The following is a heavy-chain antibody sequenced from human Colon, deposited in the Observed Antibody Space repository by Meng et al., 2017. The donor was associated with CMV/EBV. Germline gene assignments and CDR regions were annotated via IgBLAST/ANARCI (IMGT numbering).Heavy chain of an antibody. V-gene: IGHV4-30-4*08. J-gene: IGHJ3*01. Sequence: SETLSLTCTVSGGSISSGDYYWSWIRQPPGKGLEWIGYIYYSGSTYYNPSLKSRVTISVDTSKNQFSLKLSSVTAADTAMYYCARPFCGGDCYGPTGAVAFDVWGQGTMVTVSS. D-gene: IGHD2-21*01. CDR1: GGSISSGDYY. CDR3: ARPFCGGDCYGPTGAVAFDV. CDR2: IYYSGST.